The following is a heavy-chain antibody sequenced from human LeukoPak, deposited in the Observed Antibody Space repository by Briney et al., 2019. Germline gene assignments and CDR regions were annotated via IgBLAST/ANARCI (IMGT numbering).Heavy chain of an antibody. D-gene: IGHD1-26*01. CDR1: GFTFSSYA. CDR3: AKDYAIVGATTILDY. V-gene: IGHV3-23*01. Sequence: GGSLRLSCAASGFTFSSYAMSWVRQAPGKRLEWVSAISGSGGSTYYADSVKGRFTISRDNSKNTLYLQMNSLRAEDTAVYYCAKDYAIVGATTILDYWGQGTLVTVSS. J-gene: IGHJ4*02. CDR2: ISGSGGST.